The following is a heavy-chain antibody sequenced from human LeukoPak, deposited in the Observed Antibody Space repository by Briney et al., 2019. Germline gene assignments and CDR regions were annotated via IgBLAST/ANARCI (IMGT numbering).Heavy chain of an antibody. CDR1: GFTFSSYS. Sequence: GGSLRLSCAASGFTFSSYSMNWVRQAPRKGLEWVSSISSSSSYIYYADSVKGRFTISRDNAKNSLYLQMNSLRAEDTAVYYCTTVSTLAFDYWGRGTLVTVSS. J-gene: IGHJ4*02. D-gene: IGHD2/OR15-2a*01. CDR2: ISSSSSYI. V-gene: IGHV3-21*04. CDR3: TTVSTLAFDY.